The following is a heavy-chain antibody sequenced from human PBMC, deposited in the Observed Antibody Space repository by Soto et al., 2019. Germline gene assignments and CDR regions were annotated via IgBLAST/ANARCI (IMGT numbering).Heavy chain of an antibody. D-gene: IGHD6-6*01. Sequence: LSLTCTVSGGSISSYYWSWIRQPPGKGLEWIGYIYHSGSTYYNPSLKSRVTISVDRSNNQFSLKLSSVTAADTAVYYCARVWGSSSPIFDYWGQGTLVTVSS. CDR1: GGSISSYY. CDR3: ARVWGSSSPIFDY. CDR2: IYHSGST. J-gene: IGHJ4*02. V-gene: IGHV4-30-2*01.